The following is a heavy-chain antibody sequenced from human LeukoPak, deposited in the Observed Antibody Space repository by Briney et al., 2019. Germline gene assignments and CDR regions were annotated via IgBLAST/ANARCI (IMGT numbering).Heavy chain of an antibody. V-gene: IGHV4-39*07. CDR1: GGSISSSSYY. J-gene: IGHJ4*02. CDR2: IYYSGST. Sequence: SETLSLTCTVSGGSISSSSYYWGWIRQPPGKGLEWIGSIYYSGSTYYNPSLKSRVTISVDTSKNQFSLKLSSVTAADTAVYYCGYGDYTNGDYWGQGTLVTVSS. CDR3: GYGDYTNGDY. D-gene: IGHD4-17*01.